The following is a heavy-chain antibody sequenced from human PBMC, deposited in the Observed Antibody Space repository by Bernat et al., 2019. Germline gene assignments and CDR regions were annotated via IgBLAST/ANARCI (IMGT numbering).Heavy chain of an antibody. CDR3: TRDIGVLRFLEWLLYGFDY. Sequence: EVQLVESGGGLVKPGRSLRLSCTASGFTFGDYAMSWFRQAPGKGLEWGGFIRSKAYGGTTEYAASVKGRFTISRDDSKSIAYLQMNSLKTEDTAVYYCTRDIGVLRFLEWLLYGFDYWGQGTLVTVSS. CDR2: IRSKAYGGTT. V-gene: IGHV3-49*05. J-gene: IGHJ4*02. D-gene: IGHD3-3*01. CDR1: GFTFGDYA.